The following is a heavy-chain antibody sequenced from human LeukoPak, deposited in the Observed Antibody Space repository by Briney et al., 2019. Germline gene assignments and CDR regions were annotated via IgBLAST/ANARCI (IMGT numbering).Heavy chain of an antibody. CDR1: GFTFSSYA. Sequence: SGGSLRLSCAASGFTFSSYAMSWVRQAPGKGLEWVSAISGSGGSTYYADSVKGRFTISRDNSKNTLYMQMNSLRAEDTAVYYCAKDALWGYYYGTDVWGQGTTVTVSS. J-gene: IGHJ6*02. D-gene: IGHD3-10*01. CDR3: AKDALWGYYYGTDV. CDR2: ISGSGGST. V-gene: IGHV3-23*01.